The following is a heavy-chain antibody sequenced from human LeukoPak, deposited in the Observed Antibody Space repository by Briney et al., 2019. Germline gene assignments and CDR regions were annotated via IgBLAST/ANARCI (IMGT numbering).Heavy chain of an antibody. V-gene: IGHV3-23*01. CDR1: GFTFSSYG. CDR2: LSGSGAIT. CDR3: AKGGTTAVTTTYFDY. Sequence: GGSLRLSCAASGFTFSSYGIYWVRQAPGKGLEWVSGLSGSGAITYYADSVKGRFTISRDNPKNTMYLQMNSLRAEDTAIYYCAKGGTTAVTTTYFDYWGQGTLVTVSS. J-gene: IGHJ4*02. D-gene: IGHD4-17*01.